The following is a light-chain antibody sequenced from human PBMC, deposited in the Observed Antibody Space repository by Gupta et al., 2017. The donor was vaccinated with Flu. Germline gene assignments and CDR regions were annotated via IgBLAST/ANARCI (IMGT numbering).Light chain of an antibody. Sequence: QSALTQPASVPGSPAPSLTIPCPGTSSDVGAYTYVSWYQQHPGKAPKLMIYEVSNRPSGVSNRFSGSKSGNTASLTISGLQAEDEADYYCSSYTSSSTRVFGTGTKVTVL. J-gene: IGLJ1*01. CDR1: SSDVGAYTY. CDR3: SSYTSSSTRV. V-gene: IGLV2-14*01. CDR2: EVS.